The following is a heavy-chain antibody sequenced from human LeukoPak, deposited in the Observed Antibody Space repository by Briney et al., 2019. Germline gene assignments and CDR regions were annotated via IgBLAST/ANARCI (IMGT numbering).Heavy chain of an antibody. J-gene: IGHJ4*02. V-gene: IGHV3-74*01. CDR1: GFTLSSYW. Sequence: PGGSLRLSCEASGFTLSSYWMHWVRQAPGKGLVWVSRINSDSDGSSTSYADSVKGRFTISRDNAKNTLYLQMNSLRAEDTAVYYCARFPFGKFPRRLNYFDYWGQGTLVTVSS. D-gene: IGHD3-10*01. CDR2: INSDSDGSST. CDR3: ARFPFGKFPRRLNYFDY.